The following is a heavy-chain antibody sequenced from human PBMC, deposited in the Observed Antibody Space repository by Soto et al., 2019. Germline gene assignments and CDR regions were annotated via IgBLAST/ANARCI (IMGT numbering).Heavy chain of an antibody. V-gene: IGHV4-59*01. D-gene: IGHD5-12*01. J-gene: IGHJ6*02. CDR2: MYYRGNT. CDR3: ARAASGYDYYYGMDV. Sequence: SETLSLTCTVSGGSISGYYWGWIRQPPGKGLEWIGYMYYRGNTNYNPSLGSRVTIVDTSKNQFSLKLSSVTAADTAVYYCARAASGYDYYYGMDVWGQGTTVTVSS. CDR1: GGSISGYY.